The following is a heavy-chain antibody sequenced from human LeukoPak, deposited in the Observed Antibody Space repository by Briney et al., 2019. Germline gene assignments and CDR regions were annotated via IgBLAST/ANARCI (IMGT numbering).Heavy chain of an antibody. D-gene: IGHD3-10*01. CDR2: IRRNGGSK. CDR3: GKVRGVVARVPFD. CDR1: GFTFDDYS. Sequence: GGSLRLSCAASGFTFDDYSMHWVRQAPGKGLEWVSSIRRNGGSKGYADSVKGRFTISRDNAKNSLYLQMNSLRAEDTALYYCGKVRGVVARVPFDWGQGPLVTVSS. V-gene: IGHV3-9*01. J-gene: IGHJ4*02.